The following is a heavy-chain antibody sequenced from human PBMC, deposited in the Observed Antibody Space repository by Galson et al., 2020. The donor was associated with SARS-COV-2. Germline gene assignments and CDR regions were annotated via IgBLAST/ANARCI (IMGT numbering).Heavy chain of an antibody. V-gene: IGHV3-33*06. J-gene: IGHJ6*03. CDR3: AKEESYSLVVVAAPNYYYYMDV. CDR2: IWYDGSNK. D-gene: IGHD2-15*01. CDR1: GFTFSSYG. Sequence: GGSLRLSCAASGFTFSSYGMHWVRQAPGKGLEWVAVIWYDGSNKYYADSVKGRFTISRDNSKNTLYLQMNSLRAEDTAVYYCAKEESYSLVVVAAPNYYYYMDVWGKGTTVTVSS.